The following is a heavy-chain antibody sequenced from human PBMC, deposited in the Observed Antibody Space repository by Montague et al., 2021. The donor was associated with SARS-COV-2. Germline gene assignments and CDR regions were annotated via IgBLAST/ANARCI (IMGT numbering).Heavy chain of an antibody. CDR3: ARKSVNYGSSDYYSNAFDI. J-gene: IGHJ3*02. D-gene: IGHD3-22*01. CDR2: TYYRSKWYN. CDR1: GDSVSSNSAA. Sequence: CASSGDSVSSNSAAWNWIRQSPSRGLEWLGRTYYRSKWYNDYAVXVKSRITINPDTSKNQFSLQLNSVTAADTAVYYCARKSVNYGSSDYYSNAFDIWGQGTMVIVS. V-gene: IGHV6-1*01.